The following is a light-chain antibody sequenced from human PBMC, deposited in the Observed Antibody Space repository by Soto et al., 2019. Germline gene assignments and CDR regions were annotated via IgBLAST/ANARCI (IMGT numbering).Light chain of an antibody. V-gene: IGKV3-15*01. CDR2: FAS. CDR1: QSVSNY. CDR3: QQYNNWPWT. Sequence: VMTQSPSTLSVSPGERAALSCRASQSVSNYLAWYQQKPGQPPRLLIYFASTRATAVPARFSGSGSGTEFTLTISSLQSEDFAVYYCQQYNNWPWTFGQGTKVDIK. J-gene: IGKJ1*01.